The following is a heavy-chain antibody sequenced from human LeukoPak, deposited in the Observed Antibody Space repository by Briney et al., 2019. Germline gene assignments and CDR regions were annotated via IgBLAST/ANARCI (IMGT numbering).Heavy chain of an antibody. CDR1: GYTFTSYG. CDR2: ISAYNGNT. D-gene: IGHD1-26*01. CDR3: ARHRYSGSYYGLHY. J-gene: IGHJ4*02. V-gene: IGHV1-18*01. Sequence: ASVKVSCKASGYTFTSYGISWVRQAPGQGLEWMGWISAYNGNTNYAQKLQGRVTMTTDTSTSTAYMELRSLRSDDTAVYYRARHRYSGSYYGLHYWGQGTLVTVSS.